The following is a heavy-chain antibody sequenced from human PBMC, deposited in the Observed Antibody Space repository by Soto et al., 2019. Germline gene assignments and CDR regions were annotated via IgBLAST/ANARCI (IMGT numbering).Heavy chain of an antibody. J-gene: IGHJ4*02. CDR3: ARLMGTSFDL. CDR2: ARNKVSSYTT. CDR1: GFIFSDHY. D-gene: IGHD2-8*01. V-gene: IGHV3-72*01. Sequence: GGSLRLFCTASGFIFSDHYMDWVRQAPGKGLEWVGRARNKVSSYTTAYAASVKGRFTISRDDSKNSLYLEMSSLKTEDTAVYFCARLMGTSFDLWGQGTLVTVSS.